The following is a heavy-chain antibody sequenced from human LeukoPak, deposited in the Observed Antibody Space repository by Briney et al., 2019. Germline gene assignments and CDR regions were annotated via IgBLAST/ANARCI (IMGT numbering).Heavy chain of an antibody. Sequence: SQTLSLTCTVSGGSINSGGYYWNWVRQHPGKGLEWIAYIYYNGSTYYNPSLKSRLTISVDTSKNQFSLKLSSVTAADTAIYFCARCSSGYYCPYWGQGTLVTVSS. D-gene: IGHD3-22*01. CDR2: IYYNGST. CDR3: ARCSSGYYCPY. CDR1: GGSINSGGYY. J-gene: IGHJ4*02. V-gene: IGHV4-31*03.